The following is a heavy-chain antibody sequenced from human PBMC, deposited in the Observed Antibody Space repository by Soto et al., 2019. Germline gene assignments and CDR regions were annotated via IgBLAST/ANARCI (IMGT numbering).Heavy chain of an antibody. V-gene: IGHV3-74*01. D-gene: IGHD1-26*01. CDR3: ARDRDIVGASPLAY. J-gene: IGHJ4*02. CDR2: ITTDGGST. CDR1: GFTFRGYL. Sequence: GGSLRLSCAASGFTFRGYLMNWVRQAPGKGLVWVSHITTDGGSTNYADSVKGRFTISRDNAKDTLYLYMSSLRVDDTAVYYCARDRDIVGASPLAYWGQGTLVTVSS.